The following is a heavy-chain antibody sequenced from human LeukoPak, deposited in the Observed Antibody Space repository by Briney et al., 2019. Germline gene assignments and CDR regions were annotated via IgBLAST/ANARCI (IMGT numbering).Heavy chain of an antibody. CDR3: ARRRRTLVGATYMDV. CDR1: GGSLSNYY. Sequence: PSETLSLTCTVSGGSLSNYYWAWIRQPPGKGLEWIGYISYSGSANYNPSLKSRVTISVDTSKNQFSLKLSSVTAADTAVYYCARRRRTLVGATYMDVWGKGTTVTISS. V-gene: IGHV4-59*12. J-gene: IGHJ6*03. CDR2: ISYSGSA. D-gene: IGHD1-26*01.